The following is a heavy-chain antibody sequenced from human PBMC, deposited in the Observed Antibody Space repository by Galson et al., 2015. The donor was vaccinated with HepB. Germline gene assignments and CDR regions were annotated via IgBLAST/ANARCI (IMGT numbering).Heavy chain of an antibody. CDR3: ARGEAAPPYRYYYYGMDV. CDR1: GFTFSSYW. V-gene: IGHV3-7*03. J-gene: IGHJ6*02. Sequence: SLRLSCAASGFTFSSYWMSWVRQAPGKGLEWVANIKQDGSEKYYVDSVKGRFTISRDNAKNSLYLQMNSLRAEDTAVYYCARGEAAPPYRYYYYGMDVWGQGTTVTVSS. CDR2: IKQDGSEK. D-gene: IGHD2-15*01.